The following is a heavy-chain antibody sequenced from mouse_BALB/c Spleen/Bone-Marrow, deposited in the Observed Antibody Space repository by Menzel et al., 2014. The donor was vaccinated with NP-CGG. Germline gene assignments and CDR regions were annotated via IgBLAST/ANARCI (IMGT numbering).Heavy chain of an antibody. CDR3: TRYGNYYFDY. D-gene: IGHD2-1*01. V-gene: IGHV1S16*01. CDR1: GYTFTSYY. CDR2: IDPSNGGT. Sequence: QVQLQQSGAELVKPGASVKLSCKASGYTFTSYYMYWVKQRPGQGLEWIGEIDPSNGGTNFNEKFKSKATLTVDKSSSTAYMQLSSLTCEDSGVYYCTRYGNYYFDYGGQGTALTVSS. J-gene: IGHJ2*01.